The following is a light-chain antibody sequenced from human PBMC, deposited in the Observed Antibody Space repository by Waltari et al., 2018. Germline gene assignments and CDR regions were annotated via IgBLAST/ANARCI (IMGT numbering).Light chain of an antibody. Sequence: ENVLTQSPGTLALSPGERATLSCRASQKINSNFLAWYQQKPGQAPRLLIYDAVNRASGIPDRFSGRGSGTDFTLTISSLEPEDFAVYYCQQYGSPPSRTFGQGTKVEMK. J-gene: IGKJ1*01. CDR2: DAV. CDR1: QKINSNF. CDR3: QQYGSPPSRT. V-gene: IGKV3-20*01.